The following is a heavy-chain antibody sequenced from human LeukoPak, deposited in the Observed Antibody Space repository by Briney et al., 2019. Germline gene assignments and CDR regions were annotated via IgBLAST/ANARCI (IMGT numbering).Heavy chain of an antibody. CDR2: ISGSGDST. Sequence: GGSLRLSCAASGFSFSSYGMSWVRQAPGKGLEWVSAISGSGDSTYYADSVKGRFTISRDNSKNTLFVQMTSLRAEDTAVYYCAKLSTGPDYWGQGTLVTVSS. V-gene: IGHV3-23*01. J-gene: IGHJ4*02. CDR3: AKLSTGPDY. CDR1: GFSFSSYG.